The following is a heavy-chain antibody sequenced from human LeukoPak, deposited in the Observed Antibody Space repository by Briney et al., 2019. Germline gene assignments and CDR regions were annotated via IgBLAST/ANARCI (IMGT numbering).Heavy chain of an antibody. V-gene: IGHV1-18*01. D-gene: IGHD2-2*01. CDR2: ISAYNGNT. J-gene: IGHJ4*02. Sequence: ASVKVSCKASGYTFTSYGISWVRQAPGQGLEWMGWISAYNGNTNYAQELQGRVTMTTDTSTSTAYMELRSLRSDDTAVYYCARGLDCSSTSCYANFDYWGQGTLVTVSS. CDR3: ARGLDCSSTSCYANFDY. CDR1: GYTFTSYG.